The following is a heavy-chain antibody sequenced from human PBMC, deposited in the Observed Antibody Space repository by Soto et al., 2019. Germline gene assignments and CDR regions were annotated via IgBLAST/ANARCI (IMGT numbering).Heavy chain of an antibody. CDR3: ARVVVPAAIETSYYYYYYMDV. CDR1: GFTFSSYG. Sequence: GGSLRLSCAASGFTFSSYGMHWVRQAPGKGLEWVAVIWYDGSNKYYADSVKGRFTISRDNSKNTLYLQMNSLRAEDTAVYYCARVVVPAAIETSYYYYYYMDVWGKGTTVTVSS. D-gene: IGHD2-2*02. CDR2: IWYDGSNK. V-gene: IGHV3-33*08. J-gene: IGHJ6*03.